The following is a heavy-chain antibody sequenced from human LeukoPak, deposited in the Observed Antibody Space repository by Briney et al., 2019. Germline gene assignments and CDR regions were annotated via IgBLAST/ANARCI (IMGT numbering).Heavy chain of an antibody. CDR2: IYYSGST. J-gene: IGHJ5*02. CDR3: ARATGYCSSTSCYEDWFDP. D-gene: IGHD2-2*03. CDR1: GGSISSGGYY. V-gene: IGHV4-31*03. Sequence: PSQTLSLTCTVSGGSISSGGYYWSWIRQHPGKGLEWIGYIYYSGSTYYNPSLKSRVTISVDTSKNQFSLKLSSVTAADTAVYYCARATGYCSSTSCYEDWFDPRGQGTLVTVSS.